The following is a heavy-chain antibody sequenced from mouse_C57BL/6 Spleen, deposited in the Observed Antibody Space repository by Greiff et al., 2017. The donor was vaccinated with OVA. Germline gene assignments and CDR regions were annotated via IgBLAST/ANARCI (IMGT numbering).Heavy chain of an antibody. CDR3: TAQAWLAY. D-gene: IGHD3-2*02. CDR1: GFTFSNYW. Sequence: EVMLVESGGGLVQPGGSMKLSCVASGFTFSNYWMNWVRQSPEKGLEWVAQIRLKSDNYATHYAESVKGRFTISRDDSKRSVYLQMNNLRAEDTGIYYCTAQAWLAYWGQGTLVTVSA. V-gene: IGHV6-3*01. CDR2: IRLKSDNYAT. J-gene: IGHJ3*01.